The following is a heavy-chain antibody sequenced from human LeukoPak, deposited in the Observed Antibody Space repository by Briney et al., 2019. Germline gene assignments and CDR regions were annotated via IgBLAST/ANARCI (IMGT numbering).Heavy chain of an antibody. CDR3: AKEAPTLYYYDSSGYLPLDY. CDR2: ENQDGSEI. CDR1: GFFFNSYW. J-gene: IGHJ4*02. V-gene: IGHV3-7*03. Sequence: GGSLRLSCVTSGFFFNSYWMSWVRQAPGKGLEWVANENQDGSEIYYVDSVKGRFTMSRDNTKNSFYLQMSSLRVEDTAVYYCAKEAPTLYYYDSSGYLPLDYWGQGTLVTVSS. D-gene: IGHD3-22*01.